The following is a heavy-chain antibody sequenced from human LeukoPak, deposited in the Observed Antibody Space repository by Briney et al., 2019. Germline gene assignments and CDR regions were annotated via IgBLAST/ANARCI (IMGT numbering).Heavy chain of an antibody. CDR3: AKVAVEYYYGSGSFDY. V-gene: IGHV3-30*18. Sequence: PGGSLRLSCAASGFTFSSYGMHWVRQAPGKGLEWVAVISYDGSNKYYADSVKGGFTISRYNSKNTLYLQMNSLRAEDTAVYYCAKVAVEYYYGSGSFDYWGQGTLVTVSS. J-gene: IGHJ4*02. CDR1: GFTFSSYG. D-gene: IGHD3-10*01. CDR2: ISYDGSNK.